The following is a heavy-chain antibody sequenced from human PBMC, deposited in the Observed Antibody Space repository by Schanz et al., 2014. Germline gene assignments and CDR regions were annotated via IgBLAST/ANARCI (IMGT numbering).Heavy chain of an antibody. J-gene: IGHJ4*02. Sequence: QVQLVQSGGEVKTPGASVKVSCKASGYTFTRSGISWVRQAPGQGLEWMGWIGGSDGNTNLAQKFQGRVTMTTDTSTSTVYMELRSLTSDDSAVYFCARGGITAAGTTPLDYGGQGALVTVSS. CDR3: ARGGITAAGTTPLDY. CDR1: GYTFTRSG. D-gene: IGHD6-13*01. CDR2: IGGSDGNT. V-gene: IGHV1-18*01.